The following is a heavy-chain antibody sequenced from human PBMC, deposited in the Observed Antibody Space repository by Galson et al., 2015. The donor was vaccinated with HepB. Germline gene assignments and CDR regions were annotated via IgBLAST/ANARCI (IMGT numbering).Heavy chain of an antibody. D-gene: IGHD4-17*01. CDR3: ARVRGGTVTTWGNWFDP. CDR1: GGTFSSYA. Sequence: SVKVSCKASGGTFSSYAISWVRQAPGHGLEWMGGIIPIFGTANYAQKFQGRVTITADESTSTAYMVLSSLRSEDTAVYYCARVRGGTVTTWGNWFDPWGQGTLVTVSS. J-gene: IGHJ5*02. CDR2: IIPIFGTA. V-gene: IGHV1-69*13.